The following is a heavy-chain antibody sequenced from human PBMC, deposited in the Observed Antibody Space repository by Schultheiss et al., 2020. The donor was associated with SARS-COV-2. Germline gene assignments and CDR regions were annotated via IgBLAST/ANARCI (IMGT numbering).Heavy chain of an antibody. V-gene: IGHV3-33*01. J-gene: IGHJ4*02. CDR2: IWYDGSNK. CDR3: ARAYLNSLVDY. CDR1: GFTFSNYG. D-gene: IGHD2-21*01. Sequence: GESLKISCAASGFTFSNYGVHWVRQAPGKGLEWVAFIWYDGSNKYYADSVKGRFTISRDNSKNTLYLQMNSLRAEDTAVYYCARAYLNSLVDYWGQGTLVTVSS.